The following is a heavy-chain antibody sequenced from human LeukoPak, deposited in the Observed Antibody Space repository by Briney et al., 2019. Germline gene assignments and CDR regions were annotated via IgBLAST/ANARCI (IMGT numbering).Heavy chain of an antibody. CDR3: ARETLTAAAGKIYYYYGMDV. D-gene: IGHD6-13*01. J-gene: IGHJ6*02. CDR1: GGSISSYY. CDR2: TYYSGST. Sequence: SETLSLTCTVSGGSISSYYWSWIRQPPGKGLEWIGYTYYSGSTNYNPSLKSRVTISVDTSKNQFSLKLSSVTAADTAVYYCARETLTAAAGKIYYYYGMDVWGQGTTVTVSS. V-gene: IGHV4-59*01.